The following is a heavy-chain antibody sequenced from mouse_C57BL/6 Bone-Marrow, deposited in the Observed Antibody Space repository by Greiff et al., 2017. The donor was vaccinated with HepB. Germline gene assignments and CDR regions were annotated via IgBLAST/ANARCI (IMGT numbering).Heavy chain of an antibody. J-gene: IGHJ2*01. D-gene: IGHD4-1*01. Sequence: VQLKESGPGLVKPSQSLSLTCSVTGYSITSGYYWNWIRQFPGNKLEWMCYISYDGSNNYNPSLKNRISITRDTSKNQFFLKLNSVTTEDTATYYCAREEGLTGTDFDFWGQGTTLTVSS. CDR3: AREEGLTGTDFDF. V-gene: IGHV3-6*01. CDR2: ISYDGSN. CDR1: GYSITSGYY.